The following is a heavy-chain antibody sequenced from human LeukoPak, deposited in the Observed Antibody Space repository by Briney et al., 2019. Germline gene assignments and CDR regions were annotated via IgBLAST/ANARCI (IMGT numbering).Heavy chain of an antibody. Sequence: SETLSLTCAVSGYSISSGYYWGWIRQPPGKGLEWIGSIYHSGSTYYNPSLKSRVTISVDTSKNQFSLKLGSVTAADTAVYYCARHNLAAAGLYYFDYWGQGTLVTVSS. CDR1: GYSISSGYY. J-gene: IGHJ4*02. CDR2: IYHSGST. D-gene: IGHD6-13*01. V-gene: IGHV4-38-2*01. CDR3: ARHNLAAAGLYYFDY.